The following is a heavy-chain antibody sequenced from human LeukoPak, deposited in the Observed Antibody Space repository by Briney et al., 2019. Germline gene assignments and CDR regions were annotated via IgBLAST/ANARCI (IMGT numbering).Heavy chain of an antibody. J-gene: IGHJ4*02. CDR1: GFTLSSYA. CDR3: AKVPWSSLYYDYVWGSYRYSGESDY. Sequence: QPGGSLRLSCAASGFTLSSYAMHWVRQAPGKGLEWVAVISYDGSNKYYADSVKGRFTISRDNSKNTLYLQMNSLRAEDTAVYYCAKVPWSSLYYDYVWGSYRYSGESDYWGQGTLVTVSS. D-gene: IGHD3-16*02. V-gene: IGHV3-30*04. CDR2: ISYDGSNK.